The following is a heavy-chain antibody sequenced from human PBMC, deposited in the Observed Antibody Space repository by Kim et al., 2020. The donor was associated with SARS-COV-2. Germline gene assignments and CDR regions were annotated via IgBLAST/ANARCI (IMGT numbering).Heavy chain of an antibody. CDR1: DFTVSNNF. CDR3: ARGRSGCGS. V-gene: IGHV3-66*01. CDR2: IYSDGSR. Sequence: GGSLRLSCTTSDFTVSNNFMNWVRQAPGKGLDWVSVIYSDGSRYYADSVKGRFTISRDNSKNTVYLQMNNLRVEDTAVYYCARGRSGCGSWGQGTLVSVSS. D-gene: IGHD6-19*01. J-gene: IGHJ5*02.